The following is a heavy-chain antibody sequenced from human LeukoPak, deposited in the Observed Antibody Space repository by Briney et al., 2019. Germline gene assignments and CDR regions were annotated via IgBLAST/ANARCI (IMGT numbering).Heavy chain of an antibody. J-gene: IGHJ6*04. CDR3: AKDYRIQLWFSSSYYYYGIDV. CDR1: GFTFSSYG. D-gene: IGHD5-18*01. Sequence: PGRSLRLSCGASGFTFSSYGMHGVGQAPGKGLEWVAVISYDGSNKYYADSVKGRFTISRDNSKTTLYLQMNSLRAKDPAVCYCAKDYRIQLWFSSSYYYYGIDVWGKGTTVTVSS. CDR2: ISYDGSNK. V-gene: IGHV3-30*18.